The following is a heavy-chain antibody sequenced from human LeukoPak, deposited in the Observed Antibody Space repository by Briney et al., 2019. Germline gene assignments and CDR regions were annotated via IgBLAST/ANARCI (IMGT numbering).Heavy chain of an antibody. Sequence: PGGALRLSCAASGFTFSSYWMSWVRQAPGKGLEWVANIKQDGSEKYYVDSVKGRLTISGDNAKNSLYLQMNSVRAEDTAVYYCARDGGDYGDYLVYWGQRTLVTVSS. J-gene: IGHJ4*02. V-gene: IGHV3-7*01. D-gene: IGHD4-17*01. CDR2: IKQDGSEK. CDR1: GFTFSSYW. CDR3: ARDGGDYGDYLVY.